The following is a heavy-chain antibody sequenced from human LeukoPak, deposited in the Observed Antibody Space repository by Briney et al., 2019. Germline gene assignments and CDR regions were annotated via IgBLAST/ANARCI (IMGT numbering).Heavy chain of an antibody. CDR1: GGSISSGGYS. CDR2: IYHSGST. D-gene: IGHD5-18*01. CDR3: AGGYSYGYFDY. V-gene: IGHV4-30-2*01. J-gene: IGHJ4*02. Sequence: SQTLSLTCAVSGGSISSGGYSWIWIRQPPGKGLEWIGYIYHSGSTYYNPSLKSRVTISVDRSKNQFSLKLSSVTAADTAVYYCAGGYSYGYFDYWGQGTLVTVSS.